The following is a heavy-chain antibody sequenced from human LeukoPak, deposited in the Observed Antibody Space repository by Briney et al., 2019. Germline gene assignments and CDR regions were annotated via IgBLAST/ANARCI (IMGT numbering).Heavy chain of an antibody. J-gene: IGHJ4*02. Sequence: ASVKVSCKASGYTFTGYYMHWVRQAPGQGLEWMGWINPNSGGTNYAQKFQGRVTMTRDTSISTAYMELSRLRSDDTAVYYCARGGSETAMHPGGSSRLYYFDYWGQGTLVTVSS. CDR3: ARGGSETAMHPGGSSRLYYFDY. V-gene: IGHV1-2*02. CDR2: INPNSGGT. CDR1: GYTFTGYY. D-gene: IGHD5-18*01.